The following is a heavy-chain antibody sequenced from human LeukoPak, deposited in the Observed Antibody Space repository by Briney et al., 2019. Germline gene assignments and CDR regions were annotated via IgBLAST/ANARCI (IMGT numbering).Heavy chain of an antibody. Sequence: PGGSLRLSCAASGFTFSSYSMNWVRQAPGKGLEWVSSISSSSSYIYYADSVKGRFTISRDNAKNSLYLQMNSLRAEDTAVYYCARDSMDYASFDYWGQGTLVTVSS. CDR2: ISSSSSYI. V-gene: IGHV3-21*01. CDR3: ARDSMDYASFDY. D-gene: IGHD4-17*01. CDR1: GFTFSSYS. J-gene: IGHJ4*02.